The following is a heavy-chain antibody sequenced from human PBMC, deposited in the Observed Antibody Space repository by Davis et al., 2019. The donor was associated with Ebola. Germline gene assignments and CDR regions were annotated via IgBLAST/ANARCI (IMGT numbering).Heavy chain of an antibody. Sequence: GGSLRLSCAASGFTFSSYGMHWVRQAPGKGLEWVAVIWYDGSNKYYADSVEGRFTISRNNAKNTLFLQMDSLRAEDTAVYYCTKDFDYENAYWGQGSLVTVSS. CDR2: IWYDGSNK. D-gene: IGHD4-17*01. J-gene: IGHJ4*02. V-gene: IGHV3-33*03. CDR3: TKDFDYENAY. CDR1: GFTFSSYG.